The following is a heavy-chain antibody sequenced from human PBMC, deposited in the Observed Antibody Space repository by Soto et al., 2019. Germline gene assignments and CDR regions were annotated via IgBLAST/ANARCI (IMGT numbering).Heavy chain of an antibody. CDR2: IYYSGST. D-gene: IGHD2-2*01. CDR3: ARHRGYCSSTSYLPLADYYYYYYVDV. Sequence: PSETLSLTCTVSGGSISSYYWSWIRQPPGTGLEWIGYIYYSGSTNYNPSLKSRVTISVDTSKNQFSLKLSSVTAADTAVYYCARHRGYCSSTSYLPLADYYYYYYVDVWGKGTTVTVSS. V-gene: IGHV4-59*08. J-gene: IGHJ6*03. CDR1: GGSISSYY.